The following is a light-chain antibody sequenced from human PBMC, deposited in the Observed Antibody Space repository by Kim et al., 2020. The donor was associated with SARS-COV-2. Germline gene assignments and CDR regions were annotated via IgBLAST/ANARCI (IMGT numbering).Light chain of an antibody. CDR2: KAS. Sequence: DIQMTQSPSTLSASVGDRVTITCRASQNINNWLAWYQQKPGKAPNLLIYKASSLESGVPSKFSGSGSGTEFTLTISSLQPHDFATYYCQQYDSYPLTFGGGTKVDIK. V-gene: IGKV1-5*03. CDR3: QQYDSYPLT. CDR1: QNINNW. J-gene: IGKJ4*01.